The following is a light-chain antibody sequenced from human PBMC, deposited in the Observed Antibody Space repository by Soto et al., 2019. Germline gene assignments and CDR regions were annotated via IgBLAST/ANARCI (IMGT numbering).Light chain of an antibody. CDR1: ASDIGRYNY. V-gene: IGLV2-8*01. Sequence: QSALTQPPSASGSPGQSVTISCIGTASDIGRYNYVSWYQHHPGKAPKLIIYEVTKRPSGVPDRFSGSKSGNTASLTVSGLQADDEADYYCSEYVGSNNYVFGRGTKV. CDR2: EVT. CDR3: SEYVGSNNYV. J-gene: IGLJ1*01.